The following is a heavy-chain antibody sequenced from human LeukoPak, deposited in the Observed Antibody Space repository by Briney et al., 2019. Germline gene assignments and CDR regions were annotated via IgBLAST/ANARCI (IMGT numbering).Heavy chain of an antibody. Sequence: PDRSLRLSCAASGFNFDDSAMHWVRQAPGKGLEWVSGISWNSVTIAYVDSVKVRFTISRDNGKNSLYLQMNSLRADDTALYYCAEAVGYCTNGVCYKYFHHWGQGTLVTVSS. CDR2: ISWNSVTI. V-gene: IGHV3-9*01. J-gene: IGHJ1*01. D-gene: IGHD2-8*01. CDR1: GFNFDDSA. CDR3: AEAVGYCTNGVCYKYFHH.